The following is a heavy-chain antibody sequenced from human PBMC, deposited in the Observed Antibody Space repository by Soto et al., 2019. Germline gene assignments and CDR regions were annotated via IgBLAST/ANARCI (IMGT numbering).Heavy chain of an antibody. J-gene: IGHJ4*02. CDR3: AAGRDAY. Sequence: EVQLVETGGGGLQPGGSLRLSCAVSGFSVTDTQVTWVRQAPGKGLEWVCVIYSGGTTNYADSVKGRFTISRDNSRNTVYLQMNRLRDEDSAVYYCAAGRDAYWGQGTQVPVSS. CDR1: GFSVTDTQ. CDR2: IYSGGTT. V-gene: IGHV3-53*02.